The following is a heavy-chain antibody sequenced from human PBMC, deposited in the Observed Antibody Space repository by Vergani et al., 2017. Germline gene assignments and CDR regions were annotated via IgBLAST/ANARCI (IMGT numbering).Heavy chain of an antibody. CDR1: GGTFSNFG. V-gene: IGHV1-69*12. Sequence: QVQLVQSGAELKRPGSSVKVSCKTSGGTFSNFGISWVRQAPGQGLEWMGGLIPISNKKNYALMFQDRVTIIADESTGKAYMDLSSLRSEDTANYYCARCPLVGASHYYHGMDVWGQGTTFIVSS. CDR2: LIPISNKK. CDR3: ARCPLVGASHYYHGMDV. D-gene: IGHD1-26*01. J-gene: IGHJ6*02.